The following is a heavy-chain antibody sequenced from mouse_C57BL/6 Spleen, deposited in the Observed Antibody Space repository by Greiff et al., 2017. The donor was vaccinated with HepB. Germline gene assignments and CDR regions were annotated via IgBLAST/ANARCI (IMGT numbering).Heavy chain of an antibody. Sequence: EVKLMESGAELVRPGASVKLSCTASGFNIKDDYMHWVKQRPEQGLEWIGWIDPENGDTEYASKFQGKATITADTSSNTAYLQLSSLTSEDTAVYYCTDYDGYAMDYWGQGTSVTVSS. CDR1: GFNIKDDY. D-gene: IGHD2-4*01. CDR3: TDYDGYAMDY. V-gene: IGHV14-4*01. CDR2: IDPENGDT. J-gene: IGHJ4*01.